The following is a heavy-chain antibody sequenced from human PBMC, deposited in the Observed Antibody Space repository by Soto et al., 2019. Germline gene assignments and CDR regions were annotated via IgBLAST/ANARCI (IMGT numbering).Heavy chain of an antibody. J-gene: IGHJ5*02. Sequence: SETLSLTCTVSGASISGFYWSWIRKSAGKGLEWIGRIYATGTTDYNPSLKSRVMMSVDTSKKQFSLKLRSVTAADTAVYYCVRDGTKTLRDWFDPWGQGISVTVS. V-gene: IGHV4-4*07. CDR1: GASISGFY. CDR3: VRDGTKTLRDWFDP. CDR2: IYATGTT. D-gene: IGHD1-1*01.